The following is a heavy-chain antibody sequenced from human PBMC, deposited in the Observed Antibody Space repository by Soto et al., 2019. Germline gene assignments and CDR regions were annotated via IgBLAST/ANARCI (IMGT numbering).Heavy chain of an antibody. Sequence: ASVKLSCNASGYTFTSYGISLVRQAPGQGLEWMGWISAYNGNTNYAQRLQGRVTMTTDTSTSTAYMELRSLRSDDTAVYYCARGYCSGGSCYSGYYYMDVWGKGTTVTVSS. V-gene: IGHV1-18*01. CDR2: ISAYNGNT. CDR1: GYTFTSYG. J-gene: IGHJ6*03. CDR3: ARGYCSGGSCYSGYYYMDV. D-gene: IGHD2-15*01.